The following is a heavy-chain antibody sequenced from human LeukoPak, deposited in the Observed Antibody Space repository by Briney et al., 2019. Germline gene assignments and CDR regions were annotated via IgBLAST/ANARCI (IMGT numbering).Heavy chain of an antibody. Sequence: SETLSLTCTVSGGSISSYYWSWIRQPPGKGLEWIGYIYYSGSTNYNPSLKSRVTISVDTSKNLFSLKLSSVTAADTAVYYCARLYGNWFDPWGQGTLVTVSS. CDR1: GGSISSYY. CDR3: ARLYGNWFDP. D-gene: IGHD2-8*01. V-gene: IGHV4-59*01. CDR2: IYYSGST. J-gene: IGHJ5*02.